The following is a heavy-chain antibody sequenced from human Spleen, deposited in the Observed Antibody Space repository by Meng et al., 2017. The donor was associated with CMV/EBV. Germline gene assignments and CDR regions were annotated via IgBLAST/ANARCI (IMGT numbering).Heavy chain of an antibody. D-gene: IGHD3-3*01. CDR1: MSSSNC. CDR2: IYHSAST. Sequence: MSSSNCWSWVRRPPWKGLEWIGQIYHSASTNYNPSLKSRVTISVDKSKTQFSLKLSSVTAADTAVYYCASRTLQYDFWSGYNYRGFDYWGQGTLVTVSS. J-gene: IGHJ4*02. V-gene: IGHV4-4*02. CDR3: ASRTLQYDFWSGYNYRGFDY.